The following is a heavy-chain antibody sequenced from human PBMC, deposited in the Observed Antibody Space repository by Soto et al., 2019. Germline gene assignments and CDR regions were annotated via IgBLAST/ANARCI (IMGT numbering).Heavy chain of an antibody. CDR3: ADPAYYYYSCYMDV. J-gene: IGHJ6*03. CDR2: ISGSGGST. Sequence: EVQLLESGGGLVQPGGSLRLSCAASGFTFSSYAMSWVRQAPGKGLEWVSAISGSGGSTYYADSVKGRFTISRDSSKNTMYLQMNSLRAEDTAVYCCADPAYYYYSCYMDVWGKGTTVTVSS. V-gene: IGHV3-23*01. CDR1: GFTFSSYA.